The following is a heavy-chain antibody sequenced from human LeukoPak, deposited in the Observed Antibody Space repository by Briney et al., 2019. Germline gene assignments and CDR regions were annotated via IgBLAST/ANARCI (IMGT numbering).Heavy chain of an antibody. D-gene: IGHD3-3*01. Sequence: GSLRLSCAASGFTFDDHAMHWVRQVPGKGLEWIGYIYYGGSTNYNPSLKSRITISVDTSRPQFSLKLSSVTAADTAVYYCARHVDFDYFDSWGQGTLVTVSS. CDR3: ARHVDFDYFDS. V-gene: IGHV4-59*08. CDR1: GFTFDDHA. J-gene: IGHJ4*02. CDR2: IYYGGST.